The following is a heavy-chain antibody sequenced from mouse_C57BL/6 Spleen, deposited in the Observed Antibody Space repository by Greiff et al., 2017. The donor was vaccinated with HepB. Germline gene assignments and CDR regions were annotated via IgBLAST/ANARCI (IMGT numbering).Heavy chain of an antibody. CDR3: ARSVHYYGSSWYFDV. CDR1: GYTFTSYD. CDR2: IYPRDGST. D-gene: IGHD1-1*01. V-gene: IGHV1-85*01. Sequence: QVQLQQSGPELVKPGASVKLSCKASGYTFTSYDINWVKQRPGQGLEWIGWIYPRDGSTKYNEKFKGKATLTVDTSSSTAYMELHSLTSEDSAVYFCARSVHYYGSSWYFDVWGTGTTVTVSS. J-gene: IGHJ1*03.